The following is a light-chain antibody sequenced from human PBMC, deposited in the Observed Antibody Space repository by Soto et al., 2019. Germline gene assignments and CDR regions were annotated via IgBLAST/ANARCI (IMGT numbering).Light chain of an antibody. Sequence: QSALTQPRSVSGSPGQSVTISCTGTSSDVGGYNYVSWYQQHPGKAPKLMIYDVSKRPSGVPDRFSGSKSGNTASLTISGLQAEEDAYYCCCSYAGSSTLVFGGGTKLTVL. V-gene: IGLV2-11*01. CDR3: CSYAGSSTLV. J-gene: IGLJ2*01. CDR2: DVS. CDR1: SSDVGGYNY.